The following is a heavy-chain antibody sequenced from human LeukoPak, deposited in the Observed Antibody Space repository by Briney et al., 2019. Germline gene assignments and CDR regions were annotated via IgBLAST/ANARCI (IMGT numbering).Heavy chain of an antibody. CDR3: ARGGDRRGFDY. CDR1: GGSISNGGYY. D-gene: IGHD3-10*01. V-gene: IGHV4-31*03. Sequence: SETLSLTCTVSGGSISNGGYYWSWIRQHPGKGPEWIGYIYDSGTTYYNPALQSRVTISVDMSDNHFSLKMKSMTAADTAVYFCARGGDRRGFDYWGQGTLVTVSS. CDR2: IYDSGTT. J-gene: IGHJ4*02.